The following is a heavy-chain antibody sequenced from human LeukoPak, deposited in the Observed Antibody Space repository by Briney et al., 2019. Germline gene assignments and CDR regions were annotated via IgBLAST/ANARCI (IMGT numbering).Heavy chain of an antibody. D-gene: IGHD2-8*01. CDR2: IIPILGIA. Sequence: SVKVSCKASGGTFSSYTISWVRQAPGQGLEWMGRIIPILGIANYPQKFQGRVTITADKSTSTAYMELSSLRSEDTAVYYCASAVYAMDYYYYGMDVWGQGTTVTVSS. CDR3: ASAVYAMDYYYYGMDV. J-gene: IGHJ6*02. CDR1: GGTFSSYT. V-gene: IGHV1-69*02.